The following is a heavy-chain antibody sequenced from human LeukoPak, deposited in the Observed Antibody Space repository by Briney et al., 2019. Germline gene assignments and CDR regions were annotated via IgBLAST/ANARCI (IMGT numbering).Heavy chain of an antibody. CDR1: GFTFSSYA. D-gene: IGHD1-26*01. V-gene: IGHV3-64*01. J-gene: IGHJ4*02. Sequence: GGSLRLSCVASGFTFSSYAMHWVRQAPGKGLEYVSAISNNGGSTYYANSVKGRFTISRDNSKNTLSLQMGSLRAEDKAVYYCARGDSGNHLDYWGQGSLVTVSS. CDR2: ISNNGGST. CDR3: ARGDSGNHLDY.